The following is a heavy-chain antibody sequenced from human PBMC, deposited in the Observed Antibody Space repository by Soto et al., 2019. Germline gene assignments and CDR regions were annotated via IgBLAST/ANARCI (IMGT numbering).Heavy chain of an antibody. Sequence: SETLSLTCTVSGGSISSSSYYWGWIRQPPGKGLEWIGSIYYSGSTYYNPSLKSRVTISVDTSKNQFSLKLSSVTAADTAVYYCARPYRSSSVWFDPWGQGTLVTVSS. J-gene: IGHJ5*02. D-gene: IGHD6-6*01. CDR2: IYYSGST. CDR1: GGSISSSSYY. V-gene: IGHV4-39*01. CDR3: ARPYRSSSVWFDP.